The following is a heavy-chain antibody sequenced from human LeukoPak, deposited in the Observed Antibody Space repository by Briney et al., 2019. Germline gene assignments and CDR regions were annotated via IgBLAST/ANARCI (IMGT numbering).Heavy chain of an antibody. J-gene: IGHJ4*02. Sequence: SQTLSLTCTVSGGSISSGGYYWSWIRQPPGKGLEWIGYISYSGSTYTYYNPSLKSRVTISVDTSKNQFSLKLSSVTAADTAVYYCAREERRDDYKFDYWGQGTLVTVSS. CDR1: GGSISSGGYY. V-gene: IGHV4-30-4*08. D-gene: IGHD5-24*01. CDR3: AREERRDDYKFDY. CDR2: ISYSGSTYT.